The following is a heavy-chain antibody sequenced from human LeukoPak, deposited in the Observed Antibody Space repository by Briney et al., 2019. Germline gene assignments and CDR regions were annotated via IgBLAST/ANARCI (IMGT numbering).Heavy chain of an antibody. V-gene: IGHV3-20*04. CDR3: AEIAVAGSY. D-gene: IGHD6-19*01. CDR2: INWNGGST. Sequence: GGSLRLSCVASGFTFDDYDMSWVRQAPGKGLEWVSGINWNGGSTAYADSVKGRFTISRDNAKNSLYLQMNSLRAEDTALYYCAEIAVAGSYWGQGTLVTVSS. J-gene: IGHJ4*02. CDR1: GFTFDDYD.